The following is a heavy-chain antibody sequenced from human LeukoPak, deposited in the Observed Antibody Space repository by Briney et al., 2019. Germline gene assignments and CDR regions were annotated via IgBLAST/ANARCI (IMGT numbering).Heavy chain of an antibody. J-gene: IGHJ4*02. CDR2: ITSYNGNT. Sequence: ASVKVSCKASGYTFNNYGITWVRQAPGQGLEWRGWITSYNGNTIYAQTLEGRVTTTTDAPTSTAYMELRSLRSDDTAFYYCARGRGSSDWYYFDYSGQGTLVTVSS. V-gene: IGHV1-18*01. CDR3: ARGRGSSDWYYFDY. D-gene: IGHD6-19*01. CDR1: GYTFNNYG.